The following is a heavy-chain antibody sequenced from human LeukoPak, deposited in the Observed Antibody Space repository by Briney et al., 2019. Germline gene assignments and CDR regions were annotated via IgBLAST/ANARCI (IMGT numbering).Heavy chain of an antibody. V-gene: IGHV3-66*01. J-gene: IGHJ4*02. CDR1: GFGVSSNY. CDR2: IYRGEKT. D-gene: IGHD2-21*02. Sequence: LAGGSLRLSCEASGFGVSSNYINWVRQAPGKWLEWVSVIYRGEKTYCADSVKGRFNISRDSSKNTVFLQMNSLRAEDTAIYYCARSDGGVLYCGEDCYLDLWGQGTLVTVSS. CDR3: ARSDGGVLYCGEDCYLDL.